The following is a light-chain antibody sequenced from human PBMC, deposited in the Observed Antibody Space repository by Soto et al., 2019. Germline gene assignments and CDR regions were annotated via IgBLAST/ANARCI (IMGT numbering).Light chain of an antibody. V-gene: IGLV2-14*01. Sequence: QSALTQPASVSGSPGQSITICCTGTSSDVGGYNYVSWYQQHPGKAPKLMIYEVSNRPSGVSNRFSGSKSGNTASLTISGLHAEDEADYYCSSYTSSSTYVFGNGTKLTVL. CDR2: EVS. CDR1: SSDVGGYNY. CDR3: SSYTSSSTYV. J-gene: IGLJ1*01.